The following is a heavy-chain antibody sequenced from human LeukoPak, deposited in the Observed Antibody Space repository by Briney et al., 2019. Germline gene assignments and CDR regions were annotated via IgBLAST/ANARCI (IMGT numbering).Heavy chain of an antibody. CDR2: INPSGGST. V-gene: IGHV1-46*01. D-gene: IGHD6-13*01. Sequence: ASVKVSCKASGYTFTSYYMHWVRQAPGQGLEWMGIINPSGGSTSYAQKFQGRVTMTRDMSTSTVYMELSSLRSEDTAVYYCARGRSSSSWYSSRETRKPYNWFDPWGQGTLVTVSS. CDR3: ARGRSSSSWYSSRETRKPYNWFDP. CDR1: GYTFTSYY. J-gene: IGHJ5*02.